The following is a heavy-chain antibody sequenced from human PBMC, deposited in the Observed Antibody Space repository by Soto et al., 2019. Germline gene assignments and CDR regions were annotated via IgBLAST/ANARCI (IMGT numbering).Heavy chain of an antibody. Sequence: SETLSLTCTVSGGSISSGGYYWSWIRQHPGKGLEWIGYIYYSGSTYYNQSLKSRVTIYVDTSKNQFSLKLSFLPAADTVVFYCARQLPVSRFLEWFWFDPWGQGTLVTVSS. CDR2: IYYSGST. CDR1: GGSISSGGYY. CDR3: ARQLPVSRFLEWFWFDP. D-gene: IGHD3-3*01. J-gene: IGHJ5*02. V-gene: IGHV4-39*01.